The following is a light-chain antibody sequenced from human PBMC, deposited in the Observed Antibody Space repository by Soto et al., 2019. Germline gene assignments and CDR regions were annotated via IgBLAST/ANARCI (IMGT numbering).Light chain of an antibody. CDR1: GSNTGKNY. V-gene: IGLV1-51*02. Sequence: QSALTQPPSVSVAPGQKVTISCSGSGSNTGKNYVSWYQQLPGTAPKLLIYEDSRRPSGIPDRFSGSKSGTSATLGITGLQTGDEADYYCGSWDSSLSAVVFGTGTQLTVL. CDR3: GSWDSSLSAVV. J-gene: IGLJ1*01. CDR2: EDS.